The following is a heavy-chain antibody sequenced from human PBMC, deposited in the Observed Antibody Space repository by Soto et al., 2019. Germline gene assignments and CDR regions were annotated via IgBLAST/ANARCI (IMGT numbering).Heavy chain of an antibody. J-gene: IGHJ5*02. Sequence: SETLSLTCAVYGGSFSGYYWSWIRQPPGKGLEWIGEINHSGSTNYNPSLKSRVTISVDTSKNQFSLKLSSVTAADTAVYYCARSIPGGSIKGNWFDPWGQGTLVTVSS. V-gene: IGHV4-34*01. D-gene: IGHD3-10*01. CDR1: GGSFSGYY. CDR2: INHSGST. CDR3: ARSIPGGSIKGNWFDP.